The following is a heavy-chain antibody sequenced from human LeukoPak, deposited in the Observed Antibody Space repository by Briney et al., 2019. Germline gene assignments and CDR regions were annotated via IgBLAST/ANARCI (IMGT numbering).Heavy chain of an antibody. Sequence: ASVKVSCKASGYTFTGYYMHWVRQAPGQGLEWMGRINPNSGGTNYAQKFQGRVTMTRDTSISTAYMELSRLRSDDPAVYYCARSYSSSWYYFDYWGQGTLVTVSS. CDR2: INPNSGGT. V-gene: IGHV1-2*06. CDR3: ARSYSSSWYYFDY. CDR1: GYTFTGYY. D-gene: IGHD6-13*01. J-gene: IGHJ4*02.